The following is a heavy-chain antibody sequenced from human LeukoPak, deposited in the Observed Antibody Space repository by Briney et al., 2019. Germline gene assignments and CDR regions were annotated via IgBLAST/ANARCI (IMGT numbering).Heavy chain of an antibody. Sequence: SETLSLTCTVSGVSISSYYSSWIRQPPGKGLEWIGYIYYSGSTNYNPSLKSRVTISVDTSKNQFSLKLSSVTAADTAVYYCAGSGYCSGGSCSDYYYYYMDVWGKGTTVTVSS. J-gene: IGHJ6*03. D-gene: IGHD2-15*01. CDR1: GVSISSYY. V-gene: IGHV4-59*08. CDR2: IYYSGST. CDR3: AGSGYCSGGSCSDYYYYYMDV.